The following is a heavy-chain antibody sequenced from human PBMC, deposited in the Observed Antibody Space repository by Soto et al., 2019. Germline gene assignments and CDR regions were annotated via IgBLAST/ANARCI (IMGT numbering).Heavy chain of an antibody. J-gene: IGHJ4*02. CDR1: GGSISSYY. Sequence: SETLSLTCTVSGGSISSYYWSWIRQPPEKGLEWIGYIYYSGSTNYNPSLKSRVTISVDTSKNQFSLKLSSVTAADTAVYYCARYDSSGLDYWGQGTLVTVSS. CDR2: IYYSGST. V-gene: IGHV4-59*12. D-gene: IGHD3-22*01. CDR3: ARYDSSGLDY.